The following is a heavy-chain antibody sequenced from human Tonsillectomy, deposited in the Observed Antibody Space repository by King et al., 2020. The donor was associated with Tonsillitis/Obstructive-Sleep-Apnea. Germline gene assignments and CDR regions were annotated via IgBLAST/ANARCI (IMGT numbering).Heavy chain of an antibody. D-gene: IGHD1-26*01. CDR1: GFTFSSYG. Sequence: QVQLVESGGGVVQPGRSLRLSCAASGFTFSSYGRHWVRQAPGKGLEWVAVISYDGNNKYYADSVKGRFTISRDTSKNTLYLQMNSLRAEDTAVYYCAKGDSGSYHAITNYFDYWGQGTLVTVSS. V-gene: IGHV3-30*18. CDR3: AKGDSGSYHAITNYFDY. CDR2: ISYDGNNK. J-gene: IGHJ4*02.